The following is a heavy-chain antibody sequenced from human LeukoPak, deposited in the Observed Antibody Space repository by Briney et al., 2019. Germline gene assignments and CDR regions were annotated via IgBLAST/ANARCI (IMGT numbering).Heavy chain of an antibody. J-gene: IGHJ5*02. D-gene: IGHD6-13*01. CDR3: ARAAHSSSWLWWFDP. CDR2: IYYSGST. V-gene: IGHV4-59*01. Sequence: SETLSLTCTVSGSSISSYYWSWIRQPPGKGLEWIGYIYYSGSTNYNPSLKSRVTISVDTSKSQFSLKLSSVTAADTAVYYCARAAHSSSWLWWFDPWGQGTLVTVSS. CDR1: GSSISSYY.